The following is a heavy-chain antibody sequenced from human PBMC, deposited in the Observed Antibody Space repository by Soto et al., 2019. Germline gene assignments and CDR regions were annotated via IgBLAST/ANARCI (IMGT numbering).Heavy chain of an antibody. J-gene: IGHJ6*02. V-gene: IGHV3-23*01. CDR1: GFTFSNYA. Sequence: EVQLLESGGGLVQPGGSLRLSCAASGFTFSNYAMSWVRQAPGQGLEWVSGVSSGGSSTYYTDSVKGRFTISRDNSKNTLYLQMNSLRGEDAAVYYCAKYSTAGYYYYDMDVWGQGTTVTVSS. CDR2: VSSGGSST. CDR3: AKYSTAGYYYYDMDV. D-gene: IGHD1-26*01.